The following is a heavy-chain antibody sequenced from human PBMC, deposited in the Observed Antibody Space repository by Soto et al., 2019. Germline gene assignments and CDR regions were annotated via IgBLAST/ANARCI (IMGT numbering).Heavy chain of an antibody. CDR1: GGSISSYY. D-gene: IGHD3-10*01. J-gene: IGHJ6*02. Sequence: SETLSLTCTVSGGSISSYYWSWIRQPPGKGLEWIGYIYYSGSTNYNPSLKSRVTISVDTSKNQFSLKLSSVTAADTAVYYCARDYGSGSYYNYYYYGMDVWGQGTTVTVSS. CDR2: IYYSGST. V-gene: IGHV4-59*01. CDR3: ARDYGSGSYYNYYYYGMDV.